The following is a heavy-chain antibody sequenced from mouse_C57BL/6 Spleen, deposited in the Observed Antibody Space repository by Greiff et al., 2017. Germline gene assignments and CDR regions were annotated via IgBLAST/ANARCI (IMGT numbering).Heavy chain of an antibody. D-gene: IGHD1-1*01. J-gene: IGHJ4*01. Sequence: QVQLQQSGAELVKPGASVKLSCKASGYTFTEYTIHWVKQRSGQGLEWIGWFYPGSGSIKYNEKFKDKATLTADKSSSTVYMELSRLTSEDSAVYFCARHEEDYYGSSYGYYYAMDYWGQGTSVTVSS. V-gene: IGHV1-62-2*01. CDR2: FYPGSGSI. CDR1: GYTFTEYT. CDR3: ARHEEDYYGSSYGYYYAMDY.